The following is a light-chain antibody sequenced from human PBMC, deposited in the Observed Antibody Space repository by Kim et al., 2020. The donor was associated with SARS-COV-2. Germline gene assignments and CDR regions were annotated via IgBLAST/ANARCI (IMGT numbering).Light chain of an antibody. J-gene: IGKJ2*01. CDR3: QQRGDWPPYT. CDR2: DAS. CDR1: QSIKNY. Sequence: EIVLTQSPATLSLSPGQRVTLSCRASQSIKNYLAWYQQKPGQAPRLLIYDASNRATGISARFSGSGSGTDFTLTISSLEPEDFALYYCQQRGDWPPYTFGQGTKLE. V-gene: IGKV3-11*01.